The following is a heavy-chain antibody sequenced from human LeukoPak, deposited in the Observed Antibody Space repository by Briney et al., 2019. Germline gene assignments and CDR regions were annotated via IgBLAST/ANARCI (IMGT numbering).Heavy chain of an antibody. J-gene: IGHJ4*02. CDR2: INPNSGGT. V-gene: IGHV1-2*02. Sequence: ASVKVSCKASGYXFTGYYIHWVRQAPGQGREWMGWINPNSGGTSYAQKFQGRVTMTRDTSISTVYMELNRLRSDDTAVFYCARGSGGPPQVLDYWGQGTLVTVSS. D-gene: IGHD3-3*01. CDR1: GYXFTGYY. CDR3: ARGSGGPPQVLDY.